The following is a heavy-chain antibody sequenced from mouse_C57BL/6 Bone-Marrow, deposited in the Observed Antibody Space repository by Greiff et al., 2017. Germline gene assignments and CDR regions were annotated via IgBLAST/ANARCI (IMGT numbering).Heavy chain of an antibody. J-gene: IGHJ2*01. Sequence: EVKLVESGGDLVKPGGSLKLSCAASGFTFSSYGMSWVRQTPDKRLEWVATISSGGSYTYYPDSVKGRFTISRDNAKNTLYLQMSSLKSEDTAMYYGARPLYYYGSSYFDYWGQGTTLTVSS. D-gene: IGHD1-1*01. CDR2: ISSGGSYT. CDR3: ARPLYYYGSSYFDY. V-gene: IGHV5-6*01. CDR1: GFTFSSYG.